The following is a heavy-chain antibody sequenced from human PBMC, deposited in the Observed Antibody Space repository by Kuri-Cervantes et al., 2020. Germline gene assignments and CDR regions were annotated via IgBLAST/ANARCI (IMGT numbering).Heavy chain of an antibody. V-gene: IGHV1-69*13. Sequence: SVKVSCKASGGTFSSYAISWVRQPPGQGLEWMGGIIPIFGTANYAQKFQGRVTITADESTSTSHMELRGLRSDDTAVYYCARGWGSGCHHGWGQGTLVTVSS. D-gene: IGHD6-19*01. J-gene: IGHJ4*02. CDR3: ARGWGSGCHHG. CDR1: GGTFSSYA. CDR2: IIPIFGTA.